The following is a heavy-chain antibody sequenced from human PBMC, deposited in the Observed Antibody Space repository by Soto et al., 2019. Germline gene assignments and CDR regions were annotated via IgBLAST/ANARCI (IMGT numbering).Heavy chain of an antibody. CDR1: GFTFSSYA. CDR2: ISYDGSNK. J-gene: IGHJ3*02. D-gene: IGHD3-22*01. CDR3: ARDMRVTYYYDSSGRSDAFDI. V-gene: IGHV3-30-3*01. Sequence: QVQLVESGGGVVQPGRSLRLSSAASGFTFSSYAMHWVRQAPGKGLEWVAVISYDGSNKYYADSVKGRFTISRDNSKNTLYLQMNSLRAEDTAVYYCARDMRVTYYYDSSGRSDAFDIWGQGTMVTVSS.